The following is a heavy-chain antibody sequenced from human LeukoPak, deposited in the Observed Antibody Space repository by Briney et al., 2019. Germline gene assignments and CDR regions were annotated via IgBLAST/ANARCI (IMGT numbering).Heavy chain of an antibody. CDR2: ISGSGGST. D-gene: IGHD2-15*01. CDR3: AKEIGSSTYYFDY. Sequence: PGGSLRLSCAASGFTFSGSALHWVRQAPGKGLEWVSAISGSGGSTYYADSVKGRFTISRDNSKNTLYLQMNSLRAEDTAVYYCAKEIGSSTYYFDYWGQGTLVTVSS. J-gene: IGHJ4*02. V-gene: IGHV3-23*01. CDR1: GFTFSGSA.